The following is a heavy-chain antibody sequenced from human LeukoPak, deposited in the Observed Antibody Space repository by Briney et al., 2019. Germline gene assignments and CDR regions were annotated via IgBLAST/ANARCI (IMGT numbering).Heavy chain of an antibody. J-gene: IGHJ4*01. D-gene: IGHD1-26*01. CDR2: ISADGTT. Sequence: GGSLRLSCTASGFTFDKYAMHWVRQRPGKGLEWFSVISADGTTDHADSVKGRFTVSRDNSKESLFLQMNSLRAEDTALYYCATWAFHPGFDRLGQGTPVTVSP. CDR1: GFTFDKYA. CDR3: ATWAFHPGFDR. V-gene: IGHV3-43*02.